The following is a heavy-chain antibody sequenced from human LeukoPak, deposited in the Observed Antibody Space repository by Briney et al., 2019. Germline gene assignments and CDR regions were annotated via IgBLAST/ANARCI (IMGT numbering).Heavy chain of an antibody. CDR1: GYTFTGYY. CDR3: ARGPIWFDP. Sequence: ASVQVSCKASGYTFTGYYMHWVRQAPGQGLEWMGWMNTNSGNTGYAQKFQGRVTMTRNTSISTAYMELSSLRSEDTAVYYCARGPIWFDPWGQGTLVTVSS. J-gene: IGHJ5*02. V-gene: IGHV1-8*02. CDR2: MNTNSGNT.